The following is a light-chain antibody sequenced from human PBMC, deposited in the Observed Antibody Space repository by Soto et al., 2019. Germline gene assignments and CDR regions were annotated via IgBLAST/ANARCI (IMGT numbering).Light chain of an antibody. CDR2: DAS. V-gene: IGKV3-11*01. CDR1: QSVSSN. Sequence: EIVMTQSPATLSVSPGERATLSCRASQSVSSNLAWYQQKPGQAPRLLIYDASNRATGIPDRFSGSGSGTDFTLTISSLEPEDFAVYYCQQRSNWPPITFGQGTRLE. CDR3: QQRSNWPPIT. J-gene: IGKJ5*01.